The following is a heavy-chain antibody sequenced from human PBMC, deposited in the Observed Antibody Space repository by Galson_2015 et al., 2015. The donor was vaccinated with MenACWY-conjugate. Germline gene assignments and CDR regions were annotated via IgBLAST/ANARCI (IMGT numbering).Heavy chain of an antibody. CDR3: ARDLSMASFDS. V-gene: IGHV3-30*03. CDR2: SAMSNGGPKN. D-gene: IGHD2/OR15-2a*01. CDR1: GFTFNTYG. Sequence: SLRLSCAASGFTFNTYGIHWVRQAPGKGLEWVAVSAMSNGGPKNYYADPVKGRFTLSRDNSKNTLYLQMSSLRAEDTAVYYCARDLSMASFDSWGQGTLVTVSS. J-gene: IGHJ4*02.